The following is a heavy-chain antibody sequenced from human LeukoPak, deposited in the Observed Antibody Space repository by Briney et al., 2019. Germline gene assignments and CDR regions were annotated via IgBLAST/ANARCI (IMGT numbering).Heavy chain of an antibody. Sequence: GGSLGLSCAASGFTFSSYDVHWVRQTTGEGLEWVSGIDTAGGTYYPGSAKGRFTISRDNAKNSLYLQMNSLRAGDTALYYCARRRGGLGSYSDAFDIWGQGTMVTVSS. CDR3: ARRRGGLGSYSDAFDI. CDR1: GFTFSSYD. D-gene: IGHD3-10*01. J-gene: IGHJ3*02. V-gene: IGHV3-13*04. CDR2: IDTAGGT.